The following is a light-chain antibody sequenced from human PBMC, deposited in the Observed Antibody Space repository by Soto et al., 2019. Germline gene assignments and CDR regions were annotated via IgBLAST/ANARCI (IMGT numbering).Light chain of an antibody. J-gene: IGKJ2*01. CDR2: WAS. CDR3: QQYYSTPYT. CDR1: QSALYSSNNKNY. V-gene: IGKV4-1*01. Sequence: DIVMTQSPDSLAVSLGERATINCKSSQSALYSSNNKNYLAWYQQKPGQPPKLLIYWASTRESGVPARFSGSGSGTEFTLTISNLQAEDVAVYYCQQYYSTPYTFGQGTKLEIK.